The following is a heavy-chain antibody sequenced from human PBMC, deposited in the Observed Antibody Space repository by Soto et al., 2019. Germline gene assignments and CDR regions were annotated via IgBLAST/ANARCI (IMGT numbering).Heavy chain of an antibody. CDR1: GDSIRSYY. J-gene: IGHJ5*02. CDR2: MYHSGST. CDR3: AKDSGYNYGYFRWFDP. Sequence: PSETLSLTCTVSGDSIRSYYWSWIRQPPGKGLEWIGHMYHSGSTNYNPSLKSRVTISVDTSKSQFSLKLSSVTAADTAVYYCAKDSGYNYGYFRWFDPWGQGTLVTVSS. D-gene: IGHD5-18*01. V-gene: IGHV4-59*01.